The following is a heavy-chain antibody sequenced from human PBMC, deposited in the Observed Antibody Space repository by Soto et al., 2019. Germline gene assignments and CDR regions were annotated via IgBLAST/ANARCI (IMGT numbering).Heavy chain of an antibody. Sequence: GGSLRLSCAASGFTFSSYAMSWVRQAPGKGLEWVAAISGNGGSTYYADSVKGRFTISRDNSKNTLYLQMNSLRAEDTAVYYCAKDGGLRYERIFDYWGQGTLVTVSS. J-gene: IGHJ4*02. CDR3: AKDGGLRYERIFDY. V-gene: IGHV3-23*01. CDR2: ISGNGGST. CDR1: GFTFSSYA. D-gene: IGHD4-17*01.